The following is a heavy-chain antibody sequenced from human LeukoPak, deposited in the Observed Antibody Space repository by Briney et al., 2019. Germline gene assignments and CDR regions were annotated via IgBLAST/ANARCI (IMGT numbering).Heavy chain of an antibody. Sequence: SETLSLACTVSGGSISSGSHYWSWIRQPAGKGLEWIGRIYTSGSTNYNPSLKSRVTISVDTSKNQFSLKLSSVTAADTAVYYCARITMVRADYYMDVWGKGTTVTISS. CDR1: GGSISSGSHY. CDR2: IYTSGST. J-gene: IGHJ6*03. CDR3: ARITMVRADYYMDV. D-gene: IGHD3-10*01. V-gene: IGHV4-61*02.